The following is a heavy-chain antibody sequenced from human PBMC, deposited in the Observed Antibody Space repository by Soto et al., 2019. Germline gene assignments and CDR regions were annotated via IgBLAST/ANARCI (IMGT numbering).Heavy chain of an antibody. CDR1: GYTFTSYA. D-gene: IGHD1-7*01. V-gene: IGHV1-3*01. CDR3: AREAGTTGNYYYGMDV. Sequence: ASVKVSCKASGYTFTSYAMHWVRQAPGQRLEWMGWINAGNGNTKYSQKFQGRVTITRDTSASTAYMELSSLRSDDTAVYYCAREAGTTGNYYYGMDVWGQGTTVTVSS. J-gene: IGHJ6*02. CDR2: INAGNGNT.